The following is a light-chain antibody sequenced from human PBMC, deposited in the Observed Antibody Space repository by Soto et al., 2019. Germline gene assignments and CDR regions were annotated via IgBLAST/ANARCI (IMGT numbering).Light chain of an antibody. CDR3: QQHNKWPWT. V-gene: IGKV3-15*01. CDR1: QSVSRA. CDR2: GSS. Sequence: DIVLTQSPATLSVPPGESATPSCTASQSVSRALAWYQHVPGQAPRLLIYGSSTRAAGVPARFSGSGSGTGFTLTTSSLQSEDLAVYYCQQHNKWPWTFGQGTKVDIK. J-gene: IGKJ1*01.